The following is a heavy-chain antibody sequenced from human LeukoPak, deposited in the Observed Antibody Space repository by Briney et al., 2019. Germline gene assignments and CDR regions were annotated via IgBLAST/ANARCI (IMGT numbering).Heavy chain of an antibody. V-gene: IGHV3-23*01. D-gene: IGHD6-19*01. J-gene: IGHJ4*02. CDR3: AKGDDQWLVLREYFDY. Sequence: GGSLRLSCAASGFTFSSYAMSWVRQAPGKGLEWVSAISGSGGSTYYADSVKGRFTISRDNSKNTLYLQMNSLRAEDTAVYYCAKGDDQWLVLREYFDYWGQGTLVTVSS. CDR1: GFTFSSYA. CDR2: ISGSGGST.